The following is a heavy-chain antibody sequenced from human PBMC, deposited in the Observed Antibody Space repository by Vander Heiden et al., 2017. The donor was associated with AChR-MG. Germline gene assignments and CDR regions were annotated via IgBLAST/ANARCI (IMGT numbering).Heavy chain of an antibody. D-gene: IGHD6-6*01. CDR1: GYTFTSYY. V-gene: IGHV1-46*01. CDR2: INPSGGST. Sequence: QVQLVQSGAEVKKPGASVQVSCKASGYTFTSYYRHWVRQAPGQGLEWVGIINPSGGSTSYAQKFQGRVTMTRDTSTSTVYMELSSLRSEYTAVYYCARPIAARPYYFDYWGQGTLVTVSS. J-gene: IGHJ4*02. CDR3: ARPIAARPYYFDY.